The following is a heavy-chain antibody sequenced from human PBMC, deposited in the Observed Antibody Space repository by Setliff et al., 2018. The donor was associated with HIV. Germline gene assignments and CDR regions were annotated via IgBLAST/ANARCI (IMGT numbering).Heavy chain of an antibody. Sequence: ASVKVSCKTSGYTFTTYGLSWVRQAPGQGLEWMGWISARGDNTNYAQNVQGRVTMTTDTSTRTSYMELRSLRSDDTAIYYCARGEVMGPVVVTAMFDFWGQGTLVTVSS. V-gene: IGHV1-18*01. D-gene: IGHD2-21*02. J-gene: IGHJ4*02. CDR2: ISARGDNT. CDR1: GYTFTTYG. CDR3: ARGEVMGPVVVTAMFDF.